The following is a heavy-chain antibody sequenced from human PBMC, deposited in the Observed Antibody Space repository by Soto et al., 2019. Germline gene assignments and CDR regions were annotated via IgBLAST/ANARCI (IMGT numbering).Heavy chain of an antibody. Sequence: QVQLVESGGGVVQPGRSLRLSCAASGFTFSSYGMHWVRQAPGKGLEWVAVIWYDGSNKYYADSVKGRFTISRDNSKNTLYLQMNSLRAEDTAVYYCAREAYTYYYDSSGYLCYWGQGSLVTVSS. J-gene: IGHJ4*02. D-gene: IGHD3-22*01. CDR2: IWYDGSNK. CDR1: GFTFSSYG. CDR3: AREAYTYYYDSSGYLCY. V-gene: IGHV3-33*01.